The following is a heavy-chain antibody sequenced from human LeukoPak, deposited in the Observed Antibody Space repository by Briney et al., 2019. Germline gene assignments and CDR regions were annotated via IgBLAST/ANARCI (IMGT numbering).Heavy chain of an antibody. CDR2: IYHSGST. Sequence: SETLSLTCTVSGYSISSGYYWGWIRQPPGKGLEWIGSIYHSGSTYYNLSLKSRVTISVDTSKNQFSLKLSSVTAADTAVYYCAREWGGIAAAGYSPWGQGTLVTVSS. CDR1: GYSISSGYY. D-gene: IGHD6-13*01. J-gene: IGHJ4*02. CDR3: AREWGGIAAAGYSP. V-gene: IGHV4-38-2*02.